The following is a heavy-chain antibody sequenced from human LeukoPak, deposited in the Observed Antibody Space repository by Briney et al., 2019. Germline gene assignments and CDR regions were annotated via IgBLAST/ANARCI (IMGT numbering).Heavy chain of an antibody. D-gene: IGHD5-12*01. V-gene: IGHV3-53*01. J-gene: IGHJ4*02. CDR2: IYSGGST. CDR1: GFTVSSNY. Sequence: PGGSLSLSCAASGFTVSSNYMSWVRQAPGKGLEWVSVIYSGGSTYYADSVKGRFTISRDNSKNTLYLQMNSLRAEDTAVYYCARFVSGSDHTGLDYWGQGTLVTVPS. CDR3: ARFVSGSDHTGLDY.